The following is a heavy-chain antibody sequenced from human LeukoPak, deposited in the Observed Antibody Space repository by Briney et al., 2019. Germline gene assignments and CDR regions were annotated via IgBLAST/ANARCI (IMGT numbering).Heavy chain of an antibody. CDR2: IRGEIYGGTP. J-gene: IGHJ4*02. CDR1: GFTFGDYA. Sequence: GGSLRLSRSTSGFTFGDYAMTWVRQAPGKGLEWVGFIRGEIYGGTPEYAASVKGRFTISRDDSRGIAYLQMNSLKTEDTAVYYCTRDQTPYYWGQGTLVTVSS. V-gene: IGHV3-49*04. CDR3: TRDQTPYY.